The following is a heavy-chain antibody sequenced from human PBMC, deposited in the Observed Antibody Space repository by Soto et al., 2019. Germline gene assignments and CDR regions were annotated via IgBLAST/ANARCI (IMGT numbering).Heavy chain of an antibody. CDR1: GFTFSSYG. J-gene: IGHJ1*01. Sequence: EVQLLESGGGLVQPGGSLRLSCAASGFTFSSYGMSWVRQAPGKGLEWVSSTSTGGGNTYYADSVKGRFTISRDNSKNTLYLQMNSLRAEDTAVYYCAKDLLGGGRRYFQHWGQGTLVTVSS. CDR2: TSTGGGNT. V-gene: IGHV3-23*01. CDR3: AKDLLGGGRRYFQH. D-gene: IGHD3-10*01.